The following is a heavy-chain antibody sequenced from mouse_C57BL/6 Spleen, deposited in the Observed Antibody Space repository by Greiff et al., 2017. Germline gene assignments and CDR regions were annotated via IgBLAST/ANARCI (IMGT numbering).Heavy chain of an antibody. CDR1: GYTFTSYW. V-gene: IGHV1-69*01. CDR2: IDPSDSYT. J-gene: IGHJ4*01. Sequence: QVQLQQSGAELVMPGASVKLSCKASGYTFTSYWMHWVKQRPGQGLEWIGEIDPSDSYTNYNQKFKGKSTLTVDKSSSTAYMQLSSLTSEDSAVYYCARATGGYAMDYWGQGTSVTVSS. CDR3: ARATGGYAMDY.